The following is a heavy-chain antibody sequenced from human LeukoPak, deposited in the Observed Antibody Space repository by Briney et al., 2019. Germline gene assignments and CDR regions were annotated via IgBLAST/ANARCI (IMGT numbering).Heavy chain of an antibody. CDR3: AKSGLPSTIMPHFDY. CDR2: ISYDGNTQ. V-gene: IGHV3-30*18. CDR1: GFTFSGYG. D-gene: IGHD2/OR15-2a*01. Sequence: PGGSLRLSCAASGFTFSGYGMHWVRQAPGKGPEWVAVISYDGNTQYYADSVRGRFTISRDNSRDTLYLQVSSLRVEDTAFYYCAKSGLPSTIMPHFDYWGQGTLVTVSS. J-gene: IGHJ4*02.